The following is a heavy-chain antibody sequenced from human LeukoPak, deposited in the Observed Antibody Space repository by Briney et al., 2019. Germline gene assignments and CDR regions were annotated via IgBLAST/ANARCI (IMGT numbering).Heavy chain of an antibody. Sequence: SETLSLTCTVSGGSISGYYWSWIRQPPGKGLEWIGYIYYSGSTNYNPSLKSRVTISVDTSKNQFSLKLSSVTAADTAVYYCARVNTMVRGVIRAFDIWGQGTMVTVSS. CDR3: ARVNTMVRGVIRAFDI. D-gene: IGHD3-10*01. CDR1: GGSISGYY. J-gene: IGHJ3*02. CDR2: IYYSGST. V-gene: IGHV4-59*01.